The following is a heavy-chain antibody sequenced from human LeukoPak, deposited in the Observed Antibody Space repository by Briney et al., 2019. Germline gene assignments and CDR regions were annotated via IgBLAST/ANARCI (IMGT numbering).Heavy chain of an antibody. CDR3: AKDRGY. Sequence: GGSLRLSCTASGFSFSTYGMSWVRQAPGKGLEWVSGISANGDSTYYADSVRGRFTISRDNSKETLFLQVDSVRAEDTAIYYCAKDRGYWGQGTLVTDSS. CDR2: ISANGDST. J-gene: IGHJ4*02. V-gene: IGHV3-23*01. CDR1: GFSFSTYG.